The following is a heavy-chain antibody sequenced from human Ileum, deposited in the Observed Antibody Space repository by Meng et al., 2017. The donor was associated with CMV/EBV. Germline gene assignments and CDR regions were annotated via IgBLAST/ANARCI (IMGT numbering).Heavy chain of an antibody. J-gene: IGHJ5*02. Sequence: GESLKISCAASGFTFSSYSMNWVRQAPGKGLEWVSSISSSSSYIYYADSVKGRFTISRDNAKNSLYLQMNSQRAEDTAVYYCVQGGSCSSTTCYNLGWFAPWGQGTLVTVSS. CDR3: VQGGSCSSTTCYNLGWFAP. D-gene: IGHD2-2*03. V-gene: IGHV3-21*01. CDR1: GFTFSSYS. CDR2: ISSSSSYI.